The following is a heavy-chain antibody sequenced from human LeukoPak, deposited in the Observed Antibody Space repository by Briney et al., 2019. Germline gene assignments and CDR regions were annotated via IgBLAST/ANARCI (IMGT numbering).Heavy chain of an antibody. V-gene: IGHV3-74*01. J-gene: IGHJ6*04. Sequence: GGSLRLSCAASGFTFSSYCMHWVRQAPGKGLVWVSRINSDGSSTSYADSVKGRFTISRDNAKNTLYLQMNSLRAEDTAVYYCARVAATIVGATTFYYGMDVWGEGTTVTVSS. CDR2: INSDGSST. D-gene: IGHD1-26*01. CDR1: GFTFSSYC. CDR3: ARVAATIVGATTFYYGMDV.